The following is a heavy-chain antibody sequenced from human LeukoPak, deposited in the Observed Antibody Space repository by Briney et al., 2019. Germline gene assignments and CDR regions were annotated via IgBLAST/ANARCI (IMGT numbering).Heavy chain of an antibody. D-gene: IGHD2-2*01. CDR2: IYHTGSA. V-gene: IGHV4-38-2*01. CDR3: ARYCTSTTCILRGFDY. CDR1: GYSFTSGHY. Sequence: PSETLSLTCSVSGYSFTSGHYWGWIRQPPGKGLEWIANIYHTGSAHYNPSLKSRVTISVDTSKNQFSPKLSSVTAADTAVYYCARYCTSTTCILRGFDYWSQGTLVTVSS. J-gene: IGHJ4*02.